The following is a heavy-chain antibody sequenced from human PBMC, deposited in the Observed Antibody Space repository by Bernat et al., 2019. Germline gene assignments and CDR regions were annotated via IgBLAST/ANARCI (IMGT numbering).Heavy chain of an antibody. J-gene: IGHJ4*02. Sequence: QVQLQESGPGLVKPSETLSLTCSVSGVSISSSYWSWLRQPPGKGLEWIGYIHHTGNTNYNPSLRSRVTILLDTSQNQFSLKLSSVTAADSAVYYCAGGFYDSRGYSNPFDYWGQGTLVTVSS. V-gene: IGHV4-59*01. D-gene: IGHD3-22*01. CDR3: AGGFYDSRGYSNPFDY. CDR2: IHHTGNT. CDR1: GVSISSSY.